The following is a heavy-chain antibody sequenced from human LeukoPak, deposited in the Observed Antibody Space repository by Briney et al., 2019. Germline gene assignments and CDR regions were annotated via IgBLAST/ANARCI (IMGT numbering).Heavy chain of an antibody. CDR3: ARVRFLEWPAPMDV. CDR2: INQSGST. CDR1: SGSFSNYY. Sequence: PSETLSLTCAVYSGSFSNYYWSWIRQPPGKGLEWIGEINQSGSTNYNPSLKSRVTISVDTSKNHFSLKLSSVTAADTAVYYCARVRFLEWPAPMDVWGKGTTVTVSS. J-gene: IGHJ6*03. D-gene: IGHD3-3*01. V-gene: IGHV4-34*01.